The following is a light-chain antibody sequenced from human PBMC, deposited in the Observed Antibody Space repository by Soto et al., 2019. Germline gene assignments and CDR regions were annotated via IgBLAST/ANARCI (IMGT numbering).Light chain of an antibody. V-gene: IGKV3-20*01. Sequence: EIVLTQSPGTLSLSPGERATLSCRASQSVSSSFFAWYQQKPGQAPRLLIYGASSRATGIPDRFSGSGSGTEFTLTISSLQSEDFAVYSCQQYNNWPPITFGQGTRLEIK. J-gene: IGKJ5*01. CDR2: GAS. CDR1: QSVSSSF. CDR3: QQYNNWPPIT.